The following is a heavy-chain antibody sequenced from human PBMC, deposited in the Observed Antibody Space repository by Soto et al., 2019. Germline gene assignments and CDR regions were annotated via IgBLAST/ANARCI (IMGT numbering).Heavy chain of an antibody. CDR1: GGSISSSRCH. Sequence: SETLSLTCTVSGGSISSSRCHWGWIRQPPGKGLEWIASIKYSGTTFYNPSLKSRVTISVDTSKNQFSLKLSSVTAADTAVYYCARRYGSAIDYWGQGTLVTVSS. CDR2: IKYSGTT. V-gene: IGHV4-39*07. D-gene: IGHD1-26*01. J-gene: IGHJ4*02. CDR3: ARRYGSAIDY.